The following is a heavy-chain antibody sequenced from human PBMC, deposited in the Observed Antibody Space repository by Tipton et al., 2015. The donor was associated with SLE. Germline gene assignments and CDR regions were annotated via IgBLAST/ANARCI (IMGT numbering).Heavy chain of an antibody. CDR3: AKSHSGWSPPNH. J-gene: IGHJ1*01. V-gene: IGHV3-9*01. Sequence: SLRLSCAASGFNFNEYAMHWVRQAPGKGLEWVSGISWDSVIIGYGDAVKGRFTISRDNAKNSFYLQMNTLRTEDTAFYYCAKSHSGWSPPNHWRQGSLVAFSS. D-gene: IGHD6-19*01. CDR2: ISWDSVII. CDR1: GFNFNEYA.